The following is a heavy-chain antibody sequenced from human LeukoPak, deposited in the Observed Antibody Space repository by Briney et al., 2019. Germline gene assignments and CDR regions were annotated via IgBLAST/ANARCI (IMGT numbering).Heavy chain of an antibody. Sequence: GASVKVSCKASGYTFTGYYMHWVRQAPGQGLEWMGWINPNSGGTNYAQKFQGWVTMTRDTSISTAYMELSRLRSDDTAVYYCARETYSSSWYDLDYWGQGTLVTVSS. D-gene: IGHD6-13*01. CDR1: GYTFTGYY. CDR3: ARETYSSSWYDLDY. CDR2: INPNSGGT. V-gene: IGHV1-2*04. J-gene: IGHJ4*02.